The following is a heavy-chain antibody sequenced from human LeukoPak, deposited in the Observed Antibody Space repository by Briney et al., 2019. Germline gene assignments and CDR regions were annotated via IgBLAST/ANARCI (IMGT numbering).Heavy chain of an antibody. CDR1: GYTFIDYY. V-gene: IGHV1-2*06. J-gene: IGHJ4*02. D-gene: IGHD4-11*01. CDR3: ARASYSNDATHLDY. CDR2: INPNSGAA. Sequence: ASVKVSCKASGYTFIDYYMHWVRQAPGQGLEWMGRINPNSGAADYTQEFQGRVTMTRDTSINTVYMELSRLRSDDTAVYYCARASYSNDATHLDYWGQGTLVTVSS.